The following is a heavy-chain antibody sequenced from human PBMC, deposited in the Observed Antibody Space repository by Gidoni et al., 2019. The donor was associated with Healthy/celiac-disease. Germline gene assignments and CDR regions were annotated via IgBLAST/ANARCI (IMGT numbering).Heavy chain of an antibody. CDR3: AGVWSGYYLNWFDP. Sequence: QVQLVQSGAEVKKPGASVTVSCQASGYTFTGYYMHWVRQAPGQGLEWMGWINPNSGGTNNAQKFQGRVTMTRDTSISTAYMELSRLRSDDTAVYYCAGVWSGYYLNWFDPWGQGTLVTVSS. D-gene: IGHD3-3*01. CDR1: GYTFTGYY. J-gene: IGHJ5*02. CDR2: INPNSGGT. V-gene: IGHV1-2*02.